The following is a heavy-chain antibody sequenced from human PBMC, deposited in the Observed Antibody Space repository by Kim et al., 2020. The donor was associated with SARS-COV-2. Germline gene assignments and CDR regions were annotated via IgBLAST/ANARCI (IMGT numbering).Heavy chain of an antibody. CDR2: MNPNSGNT. CDR1: GYTFTSYD. D-gene: IGHD2-15*01. CDR3: ARDVRDIDCSGGSCYSSGMDV. Sequence: ASVKVSCKASGYTFTSYDINWVRQATGQGLEWMGWMNPNSGNTGYAQKFQGRVTMTRNTSISTAYMELSSLRSEDTAVYYCARDVRDIDCSGGSCYSSGMDVWGQGTTVTVSS. J-gene: IGHJ6*02. V-gene: IGHV1-8*01.